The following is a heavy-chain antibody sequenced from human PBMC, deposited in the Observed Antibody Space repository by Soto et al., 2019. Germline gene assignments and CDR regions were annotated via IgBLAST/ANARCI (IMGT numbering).Heavy chain of an antibody. V-gene: IGHV4-30-2*01. CDR1: GGSISSGGYS. J-gene: IGHJ4*02. D-gene: IGHD3-22*01. Sequence: SETLSLTCAVSGGSISSGGYSWTWIRQPPGKGLEWIGYIYHSGSTYYNPSLKSRVTISVDRSKNQFSLKLSSVTAADTAVYYCARAPARYYYDSSGYYYGDYFDYWGQGTLVTVSS. CDR3: ARAPARYYYDSSGYYYGDYFDY. CDR2: IYHSGST.